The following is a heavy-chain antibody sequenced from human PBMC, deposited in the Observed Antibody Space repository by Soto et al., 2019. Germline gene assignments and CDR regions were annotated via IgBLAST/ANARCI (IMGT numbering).Heavy chain of an antibody. D-gene: IGHD3-22*01. Sequence: GGSLRLSCAASGFTFSSYGMHWVRQAPGKGLEWVAVIWYDGSNKYYADSVKGRFTISRDNSKNTLYLQMNSLRAEDTAVYYCARDVYYYDSSGRPYWGQGTLVTVSS. CDR3: ARDVYYYDSSGRPY. V-gene: IGHV3-33*01. J-gene: IGHJ4*02. CDR2: IWYDGSNK. CDR1: GFTFSSYG.